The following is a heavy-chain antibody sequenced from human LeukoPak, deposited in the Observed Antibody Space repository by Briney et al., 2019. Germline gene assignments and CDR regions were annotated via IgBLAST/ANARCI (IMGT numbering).Heavy chain of an antibody. CDR3: AGSGYSHDAFDI. Sequence: SETLSLTCTVSGGSISSYYWSWIRQPPGKGLEWIGYIYYSGSTNYNPSLKSRVTISVDTSKNQFSLKLSSVTAADTAVYYCAGSGYSHDAFDIWGQGTMVTVSS. D-gene: IGHD3-22*01. V-gene: IGHV4-59*12. J-gene: IGHJ3*02. CDR2: IYYSGST. CDR1: GGSISSYY.